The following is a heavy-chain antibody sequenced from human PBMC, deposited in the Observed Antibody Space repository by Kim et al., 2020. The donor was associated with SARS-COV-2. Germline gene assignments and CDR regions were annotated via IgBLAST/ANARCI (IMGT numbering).Heavy chain of an antibody. CDR3: TSVPGTTLAFWDAFDN. CDR1: GFTFSGSA. V-gene: IGHV3-73*01. Sequence: GGSLRLSCAASGFTFSGSAMHWVRQASGKGLEWVGRIRSKANSYATAYAASVKGRFTISRDDSKNTAYLQMNSLKTEDTAVYYCTSVPGTTLAFWDAFDNWGQGTMVTVSS. D-gene: IGHD1-1*01. J-gene: IGHJ3*02. CDR2: IRSKANSYAT.